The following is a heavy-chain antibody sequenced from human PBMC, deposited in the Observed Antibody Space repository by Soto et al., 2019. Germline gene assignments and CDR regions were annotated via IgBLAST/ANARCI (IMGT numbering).Heavy chain of an antibody. V-gene: IGHV3-48*01. J-gene: IGHJ4*02. CDR3: ARDAPPDDY. CDR2: ISSSSGTI. Sequence: EVQLVESGGGLVQPGGSLRLSCAASGFTFSSYSMNWVRQAPGKGLEWVSYISSSSGTIYYADSVKGRFTISRDIARKSLYLQMNSLRAEDTAVYYWARDAPPDDYWGQGTLVTGSS. CDR1: GFTFSSYS.